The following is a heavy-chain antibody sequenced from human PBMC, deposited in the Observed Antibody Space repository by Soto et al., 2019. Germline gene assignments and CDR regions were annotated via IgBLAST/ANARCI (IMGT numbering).Heavy chain of an antibody. CDR3: ARGDVRVVASFDP. D-gene: IGHD2-15*01. V-gene: IGHV1-2*02. CDR2: INPNSGGT. J-gene: IGHJ5*02. Sequence: ASVKVSCKASGYTFTDYYIHWVRQAPGQGLEWMGWINPNSGGTNYAQKFQGRVTMTRDTSISTAYMELSRLISDDTAVYYCARGDVRVVASFDPWGQGALVTVSS. CDR1: GYTFTDYY.